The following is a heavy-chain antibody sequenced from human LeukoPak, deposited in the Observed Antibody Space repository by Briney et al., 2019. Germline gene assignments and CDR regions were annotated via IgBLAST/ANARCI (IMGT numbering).Heavy chain of an antibody. D-gene: IGHD1-7*01. J-gene: IGHJ5*02. CDR3: ARDLDNWNYDWFDP. Sequence: PSETLSLTCNVSGDSVSSGTYYWTWIRQPAGTGLEWIGRIFKSGTTNYNPSLKSRVTISLDTSKNQFSLKLSSVTAADTAVYYCARDLDNWNYDWFDPWGQGTLVTVSS. CDR1: GDSVSSGTYY. CDR2: IFKSGTT. V-gene: IGHV4-61*02.